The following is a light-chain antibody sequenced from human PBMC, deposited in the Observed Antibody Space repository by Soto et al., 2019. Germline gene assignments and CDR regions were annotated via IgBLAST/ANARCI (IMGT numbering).Light chain of an antibody. Sequence: VMTQAPATLSVSPGERATLSCRASQTINNNVAWYQLKDGQAPRLLIYDASNRATGIPARFSGSGSGTDVTLTISRLEPEDFAVYYCQQYGSSLTFGGGTKVDIK. CDR1: QTINNN. V-gene: IGKV3-20*01. CDR2: DAS. J-gene: IGKJ4*01. CDR3: QQYGSSLT.